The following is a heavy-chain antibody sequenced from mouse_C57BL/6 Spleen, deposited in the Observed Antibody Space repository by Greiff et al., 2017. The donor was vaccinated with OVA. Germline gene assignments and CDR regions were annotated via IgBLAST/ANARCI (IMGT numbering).Heavy chain of an antibody. CDR2: IHPNSGST. V-gene: IGHV1-64*01. D-gene: IGHD2-4*01. CDR1: GYTFTSYW. J-gene: IGHJ3*01. CDR3: AREGGLRSFAY. Sequence: VKLQQPGAELVKPGASVKLSCKASGYTFTSYWMHWVKQRPGQGLEWIGMIHPNSGSTNYNEKFKSKATLTVDKSSSTAYMQLSSLTSEDSAVYYCAREGGLRSFAYWGQGTLVTVSA.